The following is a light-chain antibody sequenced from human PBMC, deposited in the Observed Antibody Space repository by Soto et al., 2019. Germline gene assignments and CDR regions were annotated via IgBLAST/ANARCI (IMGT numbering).Light chain of an antibody. CDR3: SSYTSNNTVL. V-gene: IGLV2-14*03. J-gene: IGLJ2*01. CDR1: CSDIGGYNY. CDR2: AVN. Sequence: QSALTQPASVSGSPGQSITITCTGTCSDIGGYNYVSWSQHHPGKAPKLMIYAVNNRPAGISDRFAGSKSGNTASLTISGLQAEDEANYYCSSYTSNNTVLFGGGTKVTVL.